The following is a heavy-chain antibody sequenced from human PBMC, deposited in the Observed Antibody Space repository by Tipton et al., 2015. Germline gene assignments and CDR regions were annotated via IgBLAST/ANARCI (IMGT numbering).Heavy chain of an antibody. CDR1: GYSFTEYD. J-gene: IGHJ5*02. Sequence: QLVQSGAEVKKPGTSVKISCKASGYSFTEYDINWVRQATGQGPEWLGWMNPDIGNAVYAQKFQDRITMTRDTSINTAYMELSSLTSEDTAVYYCAKHHNYYDRSGYHKWFDPWGQGTLVTVSS. CDR3: AKHHNYYDRSGYHKWFDP. D-gene: IGHD3-22*01. CDR2: MNPDIGNA. V-gene: IGHV1-8*01.